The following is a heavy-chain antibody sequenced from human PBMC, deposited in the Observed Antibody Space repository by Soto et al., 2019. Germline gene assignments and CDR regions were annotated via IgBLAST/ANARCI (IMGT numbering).Heavy chain of an antibody. CDR2: IYYSGST. D-gene: IGHD3-16*01. V-gene: IGHV4-59*12. CDR1: GGSINSYY. CDR3: ARDMITFGGVSLQSWFDP. J-gene: IGHJ5*02. Sequence: SETLSLTCTVSGGSINSYYWSWIRQPPGKGLEWIGYIYYSGSTNYNPSLKSRVTISVDTSKNQFSLKLSSVTAADTAVYYCARDMITFGGVSLQSWFDPWGQGTLVTVSS.